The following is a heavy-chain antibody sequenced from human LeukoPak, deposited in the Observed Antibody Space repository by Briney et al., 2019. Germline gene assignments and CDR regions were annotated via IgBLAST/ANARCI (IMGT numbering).Heavy chain of an antibody. Sequence: SGPTLVHPTPALTLTCTFSGFSLSTSGVGVGWVRQPPVKALEWLALIYWDDDKRYSSSLKRRLTLTKDPSKNQVVLTMPNVDPVDTATYYCVHRRIYSPFDYWGQGALVSVSS. J-gene: IGHJ4*02. CDR3: VHRRIYSPFDY. D-gene: IGHD4-11*01. CDR2: IYWDDDK. CDR1: GFSLSTSGVG. V-gene: IGHV2-5*02.